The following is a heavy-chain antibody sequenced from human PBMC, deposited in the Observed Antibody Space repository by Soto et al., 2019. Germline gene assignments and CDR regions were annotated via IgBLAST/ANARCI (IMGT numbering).Heavy chain of an antibody. J-gene: IGHJ5*02. Sequence: XSVKVCCNAYGYTFTSYGIRWVRQAPGQGLEWMGWISAYNGNTNYARKLQGRVTMTIDTSTRTAYMELRSLRSDDTAVYYCARNKLGYCTNGVCFDPDHWGQGTLVTVSS. D-gene: IGHD2-8*01. CDR2: ISAYNGNT. CDR1: GYTFTSYG. CDR3: ARNKLGYCTNGVCFDPDH. V-gene: IGHV1-18*04.